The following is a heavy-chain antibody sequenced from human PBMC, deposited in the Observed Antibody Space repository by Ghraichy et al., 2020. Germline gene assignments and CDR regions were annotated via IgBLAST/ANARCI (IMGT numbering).Heavy chain of an antibody. CDR1: GFTFSKYA. D-gene: IGHD6-19*01. J-gene: IGHJ4*02. CDR2: ISSIGINT. Sequence: ESLNISCAASGFTFSKYAMSWVRQAPGKGLEWVSGISSIGINTFYAASVKGRFTISRDNSKNTLYLQMNSLRAEDTAIYYCAKDLDSDSYGYFDFWGQGTLVTVSS. CDR3: AKDLDSDSYGYFDF. V-gene: IGHV3-23*01.